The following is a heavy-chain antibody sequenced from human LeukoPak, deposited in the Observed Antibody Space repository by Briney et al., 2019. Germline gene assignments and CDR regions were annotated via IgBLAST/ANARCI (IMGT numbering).Heavy chain of an antibody. D-gene: IGHD6-19*01. CDR1: GGSISSYY. Sequence: SSETLSLTCTVSGGSISSYYWSWIRQPPGKGLEWIGYIYYSGSTNYKPSLKSRVTISVDTSRNQFSLKLRSVNAADTAVYYCAKAPGGIAVVYGLPDYWGQGTLVTVSS. CDR3: AKAPGGIAVVYGLPDY. V-gene: IGHV4-59*01. CDR2: IYYSGST. J-gene: IGHJ4*02.